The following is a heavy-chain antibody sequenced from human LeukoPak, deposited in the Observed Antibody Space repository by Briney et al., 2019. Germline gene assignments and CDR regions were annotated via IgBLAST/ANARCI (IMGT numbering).Heavy chain of an antibody. D-gene: IGHD3-10*01. Sequence: GGSLRLSCAASGFTFSSYSMNWVRQAPGKGPEWVSKISSSSSIIFYADSVKGRFTISRDNAKNSLYLQMNSLRAEDTALYYCAKARGFYYFDYWGQGTLVTVSS. CDR2: ISSSSSII. CDR1: GFTFSSYS. CDR3: AKARGFYYFDY. V-gene: IGHV3-48*04. J-gene: IGHJ4*02.